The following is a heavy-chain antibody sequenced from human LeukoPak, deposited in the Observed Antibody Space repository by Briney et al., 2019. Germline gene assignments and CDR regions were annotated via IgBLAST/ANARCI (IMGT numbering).Heavy chain of an antibody. CDR1: GGSISSYY. J-gene: IGHJ4*02. Sequence: SETLSLTCTVSGGSISSYYWSWIRQPPGKGLEWMGYIYYSGSTNYNPSLKSRVTISVDTSKNQFSLKLSSVTAADTAVYYCASYSAVAGTMDYWGQGTLVTVSS. D-gene: IGHD6-19*01. CDR2: IYYSGST. V-gene: IGHV4-59*01. CDR3: ASYSAVAGTMDY.